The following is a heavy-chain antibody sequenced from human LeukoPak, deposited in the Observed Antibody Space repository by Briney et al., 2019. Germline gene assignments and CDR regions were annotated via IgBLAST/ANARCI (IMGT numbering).Heavy chain of an antibody. CDR2: IQYDGSKK. D-gene: IGHD3-10*01. CDR1: GFTFSSNG. CDR3: ARDWPGSYYSSIDY. J-gene: IGHJ4*02. V-gene: IGHV3-30*02. Sequence: GGSLRLSCVASGFTFSSNGMHWVRQAPGKGLEWVTFIQYDGSKKYYADSVKGRFTISRDNAKNSLSLQMNSLRAEDTAVYYCARDWPGSYYSSIDYWGQGTLVTVSS.